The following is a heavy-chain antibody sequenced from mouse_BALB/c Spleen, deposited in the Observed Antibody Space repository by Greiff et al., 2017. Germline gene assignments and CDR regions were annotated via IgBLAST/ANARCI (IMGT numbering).Heavy chain of an antibody. CDR3: GKGDDGSYFDV. V-gene: IGHV1-37*01. J-gene: IGHJ1*01. CDR1: GYSFTGYF. CDR2: INPYNGDT. D-gene: IGHD2-3*01. Sequence: EVKLVESGPELVKPGASVKISCKASGYSFTGYFMNWVKQSHGKSLEWIGRINPYNGDTFYNQKFKGKATLTVDKSSSTAHMELLSLTSEDSAVYYCGKGDDGSYFDVWGAGTTVTVSS.